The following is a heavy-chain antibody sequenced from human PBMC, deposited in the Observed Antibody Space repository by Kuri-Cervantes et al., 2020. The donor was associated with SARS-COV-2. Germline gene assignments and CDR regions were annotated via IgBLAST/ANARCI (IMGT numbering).Heavy chain of an antibody. CDR2: FIPMLDLT. V-gene: IGHV1-69*04. CDR3: ARAATYYDTNGYWY. J-gene: IGHJ4*02. CDR1: GCTLRSYA. Sequence: SVKVSCKVSGCTLRSYAITWVRQAPGQGLEWMGRFIPMLDLTNYAPKFRDRATISADKSTGTAYLELTSLRPDDTAVYYCARAATYYDTNGYWYWGQGTLVTVSS. D-gene: IGHD3-22*01.